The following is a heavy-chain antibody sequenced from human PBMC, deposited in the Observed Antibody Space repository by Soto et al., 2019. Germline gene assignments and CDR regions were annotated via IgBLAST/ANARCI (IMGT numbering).Heavy chain of an antibody. CDR1: GFTFSSYS. CDR2: ISSSSSYI. CDR3: ARDGGLWVVMGAFDI. J-gene: IGHJ3*02. D-gene: IGHD3-22*01. Sequence: EVQLVESGGGLVKPGGSLRLSCAASGFTFSSYSMNWVRQAPGKGLEWVSSISSSSSYIYYADSVKGRFTISRDNAKNSLELEMNSLRAEDTAVYYCARDGGLWVVMGAFDIWGQGTMVTVSS. V-gene: IGHV3-21*01.